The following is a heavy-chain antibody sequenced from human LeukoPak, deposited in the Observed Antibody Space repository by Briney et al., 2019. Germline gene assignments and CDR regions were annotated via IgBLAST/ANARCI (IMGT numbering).Heavy chain of an antibody. Sequence: PSETLSLTCSVSGGSIRSTTYYWGWIRQPPGKGLEWIGSIYYSGNTYYSPSLMSRVTISVDTSKNQFSLILRSVTAADTAVYYCARDPGIAVAGTLIAFDYWGQGTLVTVSS. CDR2: IYYSGNT. CDR3: ARDPGIAVAGTLIAFDY. D-gene: IGHD6-19*01. V-gene: IGHV4-39*07. J-gene: IGHJ4*02. CDR1: GGSIRSTTYY.